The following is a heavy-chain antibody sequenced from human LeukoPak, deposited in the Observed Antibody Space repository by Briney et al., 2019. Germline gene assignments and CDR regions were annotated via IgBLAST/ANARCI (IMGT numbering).Heavy chain of an antibody. D-gene: IGHD3-22*01. J-gene: IGHJ4*02. CDR3: ARRRSKAYEN. CDR2: ISSGSST. Sequence: PGGSLRLSCAASGFTVSSHYMTWVRQAPGKGLEWVSRISSGSSTYYADSVKGRFTISRDNSKTTLYLQLNSLRADDTAVYYCARRRSKAYENWGQGALVTVSS. V-gene: IGHV3-53*01. CDR1: GFTVSSHY.